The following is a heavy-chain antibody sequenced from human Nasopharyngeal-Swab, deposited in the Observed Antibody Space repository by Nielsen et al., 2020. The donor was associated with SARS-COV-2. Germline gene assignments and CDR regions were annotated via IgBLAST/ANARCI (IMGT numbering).Heavy chain of an antibody. J-gene: IGHJ4*02. Sequence: WSRQPPGKGLEWVSVIYSGGSTYHADSVKGRFTISRHNSKNTLYLQMNSLRAEDTAVYYCAREAPTYYYDSSPGGGFDYWGQGTLVTVSS. CDR2: IYSGGST. CDR3: AREAPTYYYDSSPGGGFDY. V-gene: IGHV3-53*04. D-gene: IGHD3-22*01.